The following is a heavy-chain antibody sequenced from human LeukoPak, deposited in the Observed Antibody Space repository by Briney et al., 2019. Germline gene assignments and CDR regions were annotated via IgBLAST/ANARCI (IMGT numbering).Heavy chain of an antibody. CDR3: ARVTSEYYDFWSGYYPPSNWFDP. J-gene: IGHJ5*02. Sequence: PSETLSLTCTVSGGSISSYYWSWIRQPPGKGLKWIGYIYYSGSTNYNPSLKSRVTISVDTSKNQFSLKLSSVTAADTAVYYCARVTSEYYDFWSGYYPPSNWFDPWGQGTLVTVSS. V-gene: IGHV4-59*01. CDR2: IYYSGST. D-gene: IGHD3-3*01. CDR1: GGSISSYY.